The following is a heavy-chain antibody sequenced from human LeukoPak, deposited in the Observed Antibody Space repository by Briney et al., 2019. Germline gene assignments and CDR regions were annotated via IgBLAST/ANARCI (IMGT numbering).Heavy chain of an antibody. D-gene: IGHD3-10*01. V-gene: IGHV3-9*03. CDR2: ISWNSGRI. J-gene: IGHJ4*02. CDR3: AKGLYGSGSYPDY. CDR1: GFTFDDYA. Sequence: GGSLRLSCAASGFTFDDYAMHWVRQVPGKGLEWVSGISWNSGRIGYADSVKGRFTISRDNAKNSLYLQMNSLRAEDMALYYCAKGLYGSGSYPDYWGQGTLVTVSS.